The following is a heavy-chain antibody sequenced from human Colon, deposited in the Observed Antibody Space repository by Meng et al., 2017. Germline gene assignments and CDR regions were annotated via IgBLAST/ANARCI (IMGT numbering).Heavy chain of an antibody. J-gene: IGHJ4*02. D-gene: IGHD3-22*01. Sequence: GGSLRLSCGASGFSFSTYSMNWVRQAPGKGLEWLSSISTSGTHIYYADSVKGRFTISRDNAKNSLYLQMNSLRAEDTAVYYCARDIPHYYDSSGYYEFDYWGQGTLVTVSS. CDR2: ISTSGTHI. CDR3: ARDIPHYYDSSGYYEFDY. CDR1: GFSFSTYS. V-gene: IGHV3-21*01.